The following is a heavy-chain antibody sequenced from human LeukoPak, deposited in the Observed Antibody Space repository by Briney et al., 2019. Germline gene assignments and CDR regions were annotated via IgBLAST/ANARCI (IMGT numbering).Heavy chain of an antibody. Sequence: GGSLRLSCAASGLTFSDYYMSWIRQAPGKGLEWVSYISSSGSTIYYTDSVKGRFTISRDNSKNTLYLQMYSLGADDTAVYYCAKRYCSSASCRSGMDVWGQGTTVTVSS. CDR3: AKRYCSSASCRSGMDV. D-gene: IGHD2-2*01. V-gene: IGHV3-11*04. CDR2: ISSSGSTI. CDR1: GLTFSDYY. J-gene: IGHJ6*02.